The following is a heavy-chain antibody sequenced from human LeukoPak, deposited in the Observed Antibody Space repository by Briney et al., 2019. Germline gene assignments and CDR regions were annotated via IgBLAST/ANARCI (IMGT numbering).Heavy chain of an antibody. D-gene: IGHD1-1*01. V-gene: IGHV2-70*11. CDR1: GLSLSTYGMC. CDR3: AQMQRVTTGTTRAYYMDV. J-gene: IGHJ6*03. Sequence: SGPALVKPTQTLTLTCTFSGLSLSTYGMCVSWIRQPPGKALEWLARIDWDDDKYYSTSLKTRLTISKDTSKNQVVLTVTNVDPVDTATYYCAQMQRVTTGTTRAYYMDVCDKGTTVTVSS. CDR2: IDWDDDK.